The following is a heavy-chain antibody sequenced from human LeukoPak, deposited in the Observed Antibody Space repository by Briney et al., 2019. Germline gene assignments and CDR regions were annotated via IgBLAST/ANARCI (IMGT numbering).Heavy chain of an antibody. CDR1: GYSISSGYY. D-gene: IGHD6-13*01. CDR3: ARGRRKAAGTRNWFDP. V-gene: IGHV4-38-2*02. J-gene: IGHJ5*02. CDR2: IYHSGST. Sequence: SETLSLTCTVSGYSISSGYYWGWIRQPPGKGLEWIGSIYHSGSTYYNPSLKSRVTISVDTSKNQFSLKLSSVTAADTAVYYCARGRRKAAGTRNWFDPWGQGTLVTVSS.